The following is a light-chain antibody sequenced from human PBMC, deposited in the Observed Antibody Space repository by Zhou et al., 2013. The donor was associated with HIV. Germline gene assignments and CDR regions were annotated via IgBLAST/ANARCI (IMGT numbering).Light chain of an antibody. CDR2: GAS. Sequence: EIVLTQSPGTLSLSPGERATLSCRASHTVTSNYLAWYQHTPGQGPKVLIFGASSRASGISDRFSGSGSGTDFTLTISRLEPEDFAVYYCHQYGTSPPVTFGGGTKVEI. CDR1: HTVTSNY. J-gene: IGKJ4*01. V-gene: IGKV3-20*01. CDR3: HQYGTSPPVT.